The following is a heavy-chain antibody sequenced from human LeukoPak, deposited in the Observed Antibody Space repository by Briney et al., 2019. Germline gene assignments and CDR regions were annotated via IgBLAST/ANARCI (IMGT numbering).Heavy chain of an antibody. CDR3: ARDRHGSGSYLDYFDY. CDR1: GGSISSYY. D-gene: IGHD3-10*01. Sequence: SETLSLTCTVSGGSISSYYWSWIRQPAGKGLEWIGRIYTSGSTNYNPSLKSRVTMSVDTSKNQFSLKPSSVTAADTAVYYCARDRHGSGSYLDYFDYWGQGTLVTVSS. J-gene: IGHJ4*02. V-gene: IGHV4-4*07. CDR2: IYTSGST.